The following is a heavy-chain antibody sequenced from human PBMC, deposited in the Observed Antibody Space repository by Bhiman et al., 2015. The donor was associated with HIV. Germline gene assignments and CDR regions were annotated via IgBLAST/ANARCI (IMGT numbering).Heavy chain of an antibody. CDR3: ARRDSGSLSFDM. Sequence: EVQLVESGGGVERPGGSLRLSCAASGFIFDDYGLSWVRQAPGKGLEWVSGINWNGGSTGYADSVKGRCTISRDNGKNSLYLQMNSLRAEDTALYYCARRDSGSLSFDMWGQGTMVTVSS. CDR1: GFIFDDYG. J-gene: IGHJ3*02. V-gene: IGHV3-20*04. CDR2: INWNGGST. D-gene: IGHD1-26*01.